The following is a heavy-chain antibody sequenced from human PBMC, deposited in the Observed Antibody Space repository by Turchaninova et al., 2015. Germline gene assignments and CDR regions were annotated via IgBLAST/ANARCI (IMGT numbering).Heavy chain of an antibody. CDR3: ARRGGNSGWGPFNA. CDR1: GYSIRNNLY. D-gene: IGHD6-19*01. J-gene: IGHJ5*02. Sequence: QVQLQESGPGLVRPSETLSLTCDVSGYSIRNNLYWGWIRQPPGKGLEWIGSIFHMGGPYYNPDLKSRVSMAVDTSKDQFSLRLSSVTAADAAVYYCARRGGNSGWGPFNAWGQGTLVTVSS. CDR2: IFHMGGP. V-gene: IGHV4-38-2*01.